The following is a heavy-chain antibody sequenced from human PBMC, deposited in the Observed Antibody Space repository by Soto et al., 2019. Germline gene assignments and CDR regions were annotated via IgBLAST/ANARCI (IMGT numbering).Heavy chain of an antibody. J-gene: IGHJ4*02. CDR3: ASRLYDSSGYPY. CDR2: ISAYNGNT. CDR1: GYTFTSYG. D-gene: IGHD3-22*01. V-gene: IGHV1-18*01. Sequence: ASVKVSCKASGYTFTSYGISWVRQAPGQGLEWMGWISAYNGNTNYAQKFQGRVTMTRDTSISTAYMELSRLRSDDTAVYYCASRLYDSSGYPYWGQGTLVTVSS.